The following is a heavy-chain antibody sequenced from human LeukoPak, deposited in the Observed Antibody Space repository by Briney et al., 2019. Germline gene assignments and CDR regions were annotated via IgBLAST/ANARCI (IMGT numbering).Heavy chain of an antibody. J-gene: IGHJ4*02. Sequence: GGSLRLSCTASGFTFSNYWMSWVRQAPGKGLEWVAKIKQDGSEKYYVDSVRGRFTISRDNAENSLCLQMNSLRAEDTAIYYCGKTYYPGRRHMLGSPFLLWGQGTLVTVSS. V-gene: IGHV3-7*03. CDR2: IKQDGSEK. CDR3: GKTYYPGRRHMLGSPFLL. CDR1: GFTFSNYW. D-gene: IGHD3-22*01.